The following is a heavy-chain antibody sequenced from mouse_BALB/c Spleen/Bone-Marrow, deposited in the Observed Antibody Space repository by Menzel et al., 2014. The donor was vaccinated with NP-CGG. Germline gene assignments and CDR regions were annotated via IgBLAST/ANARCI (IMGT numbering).Heavy chain of an antibody. CDR1: GYAFTNYL. Sequence: QVQLQQSGAELVRTGASVKGSCKASGYAFTNYLIEWVKQRPGQGLEWIGAINPGSGGTNYNEKFRSKATLTADKSSSTAYMQLSSLTSDDSAVYFCARCLTGTSALDFWGQGTSVTVSS. CDR3: ARCLTGTSALDF. J-gene: IGHJ4*01. V-gene: IGHV1-54*01. CDR2: INPGSGGT. D-gene: IGHD4-1*01.